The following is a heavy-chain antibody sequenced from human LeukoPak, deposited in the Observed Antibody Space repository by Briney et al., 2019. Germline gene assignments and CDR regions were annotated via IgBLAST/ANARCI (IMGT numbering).Heavy chain of an antibody. CDR3: VKEAAFYDH. Sequence: GGSLRLSCSASGFTFSRSPMHWVPQAPGKGLEYVSAISSDGVSTYYGASVKGRFTISRDNSKNTLYLQMSSLRVEDTALYYCVKEAAFYDHWGPGTLVTVSS. CDR1: GFTFSRSP. J-gene: IGHJ4*02. CDR2: ISSDGVST. V-gene: IGHV3-64D*06. D-gene: IGHD6-13*01.